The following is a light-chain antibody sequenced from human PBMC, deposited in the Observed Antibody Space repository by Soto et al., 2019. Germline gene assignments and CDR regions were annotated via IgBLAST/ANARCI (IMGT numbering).Light chain of an antibody. CDR2: EAS. J-gene: IGKJ1*01. CDR3: QRYGSFPWT. CDR1: QSITNW. Sequence: DIQMTQSPSTLSASVGDRVTITCRASQSITNWLAWYQQKPGKAPKLLINEASSLESGVPSRFSGSGSGTGFPLTMRSLQSDDFAVYFCQRYGSFPWTLGQRTNVEIK. V-gene: IGKV1-5*03.